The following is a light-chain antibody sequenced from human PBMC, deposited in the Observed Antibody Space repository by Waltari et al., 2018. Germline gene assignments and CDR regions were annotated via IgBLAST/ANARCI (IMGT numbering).Light chain of an antibody. CDR1: QSLVHSDGNTH. CDR3: MQGTHWPYT. CDR2: RVF. V-gene: IGKV2-30*02. J-gene: IGKJ2*01. Sequence: DVVMTQSPLSLPLTIGQAASISCKSSQSLVHSDGNTHLPWFQQRPGQSPRRLIYRVFNRDSGVPDRFSGSGSGTDFTLKISRVEAEDVGVYYCMQGTHWPYTFGQGTKLDIK.